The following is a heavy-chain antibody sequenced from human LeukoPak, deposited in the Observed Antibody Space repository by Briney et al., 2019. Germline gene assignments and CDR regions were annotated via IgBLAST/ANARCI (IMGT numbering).Heavy chain of an antibody. V-gene: IGHV4-61*02. D-gene: IGHD3-3*01. CDR2: IYTSGST. CDR3: ARDAGLRFLEPKVDY. J-gene: IGHJ4*02. Sequence: PSETLSLTCTVSGYSISSGYYWGWIRQPAGKGLEWIGRIYTSGSTNYNPSLKSRVTISVDTSKNQFSLKLSSVTAADTAVYYCARDAGLRFLEPKVDYWGQGTLVTVSS. CDR1: GYSISSGYY.